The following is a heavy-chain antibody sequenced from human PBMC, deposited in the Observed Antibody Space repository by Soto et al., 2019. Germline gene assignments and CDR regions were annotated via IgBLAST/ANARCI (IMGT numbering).Heavy chain of an antibody. Sequence: SQTLSLTCVISGDSVSSNSATWNWIRQSPSRGLEWLGRTYYRSKWYNEYAVSVKSRITINPDTSKNQFSLQLNSVTPEDTAVYYCARATRTWFDPCGQGTLVTVST. V-gene: IGHV6-1*01. CDR2: TYYRSKWYN. J-gene: IGHJ5*02. CDR3: ARATRTWFDP. D-gene: IGHD4-17*01. CDR1: GDSVSSNSAT.